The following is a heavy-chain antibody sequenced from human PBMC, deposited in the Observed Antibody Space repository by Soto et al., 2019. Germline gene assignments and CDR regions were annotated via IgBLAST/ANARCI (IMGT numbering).Heavy chain of an antibody. CDR1: GFTFSSYA. D-gene: IGHD2-15*01. Sequence: EVQLLESGGGLVQPGGSLRLSCAASGFTFSSYAMSWVRQAPGKGLEWVSAISGSGGSTYYADSVKGRFTISRDNSKNTLYLQMKRLRAEDTAVYYCAKDMGAGCSGGSCWENWFDPWGQGTLVTVSS. CDR2: ISGSGGST. J-gene: IGHJ5*02. V-gene: IGHV3-23*01. CDR3: AKDMGAGCSGGSCWENWFDP.